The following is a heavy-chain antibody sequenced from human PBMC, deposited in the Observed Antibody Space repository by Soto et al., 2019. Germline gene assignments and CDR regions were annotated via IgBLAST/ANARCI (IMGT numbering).Heavy chain of an antibody. V-gene: IGHV3-7*01. Sequence: GGSLRLSCAASGFTFSSYWMSWVRQAPGKGLEWVANIKQDGSEKYYVDSVKGRFTISRDNAKNSLYLQMNSLRAEDTAVYYCARERGRIVATLYRRYYYYYMDVWGKGTTVTVSS. CDR1: GFTFSSYW. D-gene: IGHD5-12*01. CDR2: IKQDGSEK. J-gene: IGHJ6*03. CDR3: ARERGRIVATLYRRYYYYYMDV.